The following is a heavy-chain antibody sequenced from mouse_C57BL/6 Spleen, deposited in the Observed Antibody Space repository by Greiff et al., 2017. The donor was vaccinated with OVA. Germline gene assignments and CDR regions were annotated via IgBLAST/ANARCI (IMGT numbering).Heavy chain of an antibody. J-gene: IGHJ3*01. CDR1: GYAFSSSW. CDR3: ARDNWDPAWFAY. D-gene: IGHD4-1*01. V-gene: IGHV1-82*01. Sequence: QVQLQQSGPELVKPGASVKISCKASGYAFSSSWMNWVKQRPGKGLEWIGRIYPGDGDTNYNGKFKGKATLTADKSSSTAYMQLSSLTSEDAAVYFCARDNWDPAWFAYWGQGTLVTVSA. CDR2: IYPGDGDT.